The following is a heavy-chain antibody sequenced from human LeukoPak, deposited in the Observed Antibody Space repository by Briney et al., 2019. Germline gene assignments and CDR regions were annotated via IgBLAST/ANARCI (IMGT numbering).Heavy chain of an antibody. D-gene: IGHD3-3*01. CDR2: IIPIFGTA. V-gene: IGHV1-69*13. CDR3: ASFWSGHLAGGY. Sequence: ASVKVSCKASGGTFSSYAISWVRQAPGQGLEWMGGIIPIFGTANYAQKFQGRVTITADESTSTAYMELSSLRSEDTAVYYCASFWSGHLAGGYWGQGTLVTVSS. CDR1: GGTFSSYA. J-gene: IGHJ4*02.